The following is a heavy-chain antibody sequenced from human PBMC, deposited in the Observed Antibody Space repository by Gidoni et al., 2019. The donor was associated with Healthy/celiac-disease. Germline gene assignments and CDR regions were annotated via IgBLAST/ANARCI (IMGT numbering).Heavy chain of an antibody. J-gene: IGHJ5*02. V-gene: IGHV3-21*01. Sequence: EVQLVESGGGLVKPGGSLGLSCAASGFTFSSYSMNWVRQAPGKGLELVSSISSSSIDISYADSVKGRFTISRDNAKNSLYLQMNSLRAEDTAVYYCAREGELLWFGEIRWFDPWGQGTLVTVSS. CDR3: AREGELLWFGEIRWFDP. D-gene: IGHD3-10*01. CDR2: ISSSSIDI. CDR1: GFTFSSYS.